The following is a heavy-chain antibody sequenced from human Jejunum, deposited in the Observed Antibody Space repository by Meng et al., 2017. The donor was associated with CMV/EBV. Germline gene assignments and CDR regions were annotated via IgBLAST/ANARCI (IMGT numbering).Heavy chain of an antibody. Sequence: ETSGYVFTNYYIRWVRQAPGQGLEWMGMINPANGYTTDAQKFRGRLTMTTDTSTDTVYMELSSLRSEDTAVYFCAREPLRDFYFDFWGQGTLVTVSS. J-gene: IGHJ4*02. D-gene: IGHD2-8*01. V-gene: IGHV1-46*01. CDR3: AREPLRDFYFDF. CDR1: GYVFTNYY. CDR2: INPANGYT.